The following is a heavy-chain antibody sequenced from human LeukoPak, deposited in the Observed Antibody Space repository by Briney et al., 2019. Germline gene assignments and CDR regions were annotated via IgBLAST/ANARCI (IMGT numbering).Heavy chain of an antibody. D-gene: IGHD6-13*01. CDR2: IYYSGST. J-gene: IGHJ5*02. V-gene: IGHV4-39*07. CDR3: ARAPVTAAAGTRWFDP. Sequence: SETLSLTCTVSGGSISSSSYYWGWIRQPPGKGLEWIGSIYYSGSTYYNPSLKSRVAISVDTSKNQFSLKLSSVTAADTAVYYCARAPVTAAAGTRWFDPWGQGTLVTVSS. CDR1: GGSISSSSYY.